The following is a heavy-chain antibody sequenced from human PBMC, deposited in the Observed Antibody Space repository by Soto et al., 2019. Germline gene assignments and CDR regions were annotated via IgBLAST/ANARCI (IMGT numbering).Heavy chain of an antibody. CDR2: IYYSGST. CDR1: GGSISSSSYY. CDR3: ARQAHPRSLGAFDI. J-gene: IGHJ3*02. D-gene: IGHD3-10*01. V-gene: IGHV4-39*01. Sequence: QLQLQESGPGLVKPSETLSLTCTVSGGSISSSSYYWGWIRQPPGKGLEWIGSIYYSGSTYYNPSLKSRVTISVDTSKNQFSLKLSSVTAADTDVYYCARQAHPRSLGAFDIWGQGTMVTVSS.